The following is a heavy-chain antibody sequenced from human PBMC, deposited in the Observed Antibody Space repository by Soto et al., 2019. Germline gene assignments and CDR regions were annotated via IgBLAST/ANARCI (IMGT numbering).Heavy chain of an antibody. D-gene: IGHD3-9*01. CDR1: GYTFTSYG. J-gene: IGHJ3*02. CDR2: ISAYNGNT. Sequence: GASVKVSCKASGYTFTSYGISWVRQAPGQGLEWMGWISAYNGNTNYAQKLQGRVTMTTDTSTSTAYMELRSLRSDDTAVYYCARDYDILTGYPAPTDAFDIWGQGTMVTVSS. CDR3: ARDYDILTGYPAPTDAFDI. V-gene: IGHV1-18*01.